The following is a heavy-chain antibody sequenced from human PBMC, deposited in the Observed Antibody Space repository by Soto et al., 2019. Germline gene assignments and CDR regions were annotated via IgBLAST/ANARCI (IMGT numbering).Heavy chain of an antibody. V-gene: IGHV3-11*04. Sequence: GGSLRLSCAASGFTFSDYYMSWIRQAPGKGLEWVSYISSSSSTIYYADSVKGRFTISRDNAKNSLYLQMNSLRAGDTAVYYCARAMDCSGGSCTGEAFDIWGQGTMVTVSS. CDR3: ARAMDCSGGSCTGEAFDI. CDR1: GFTFSDYY. D-gene: IGHD2-15*01. CDR2: ISSSSSTI. J-gene: IGHJ3*02.